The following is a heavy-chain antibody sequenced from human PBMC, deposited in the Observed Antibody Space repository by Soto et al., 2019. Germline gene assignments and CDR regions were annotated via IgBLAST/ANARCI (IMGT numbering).Heavy chain of an antibody. CDR1: GFTFTSFG. J-gene: IGHJ6*02. CDR2: IKSKTDGGTT. Sequence: PGGSLRLSCAASGFTFTSFGIHWVRQAPGKGLEWVGRIKSKTDGGTTDYTAPVKGRFTISRDDSKNKLYLQMNRLKTEDSAVYYCTTLGHYYDSSPLDVWGQGTTVTVSS. CDR3: TTLGHYYDSSPLDV. D-gene: IGHD3-22*01. V-gene: IGHV3-15*07.